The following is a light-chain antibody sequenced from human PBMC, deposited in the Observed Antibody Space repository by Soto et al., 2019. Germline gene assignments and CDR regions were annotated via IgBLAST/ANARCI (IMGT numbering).Light chain of an antibody. CDR2: VDS. CDR3: QSYDSSLSGYV. V-gene: IGLV1-40*01. Sequence: QSALTQPPSVSGAPGQRVTISCAGSSSNIGAGYGVHWYQQLPGTAPKLLIYVDSNRPSGVPDRFSGSKSGTSASLAITGLQAEDEADYYCQSYDSSLSGYVFGTGTKLTVL. J-gene: IGLJ1*01. CDR1: SSNIGAGYG.